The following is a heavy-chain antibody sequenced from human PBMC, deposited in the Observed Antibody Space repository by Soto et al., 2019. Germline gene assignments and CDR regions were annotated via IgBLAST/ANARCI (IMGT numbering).Heavy chain of an antibody. CDR3: ARPFTSDYSSSWNY. Sequence: PGGSLRLSCAASGFTFSSYAMSWVRQTPGKGLEWVSAISGSGVSTYYADSVKGRFTISRDNSKNTLYLQMNSLRAEDTAVYYCARPFTSDYSSSWNYWGQGTLVTVSS. V-gene: IGHV3-23*01. CDR1: GFTFSSYA. D-gene: IGHD6-13*01. CDR2: ISGSGVST. J-gene: IGHJ4*02.